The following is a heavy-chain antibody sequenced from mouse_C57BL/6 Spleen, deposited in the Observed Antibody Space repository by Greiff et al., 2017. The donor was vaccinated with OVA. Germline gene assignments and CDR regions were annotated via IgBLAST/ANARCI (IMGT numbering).Heavy chain of an antibody. Sequence: DVQLVESGGGLVKPGGSLKLSCAASGFTFSDYGMHWVRQAPEKGLEWVAYISSGSSTNYYADTVKGRFTIARDNAKNTLFLQMTSLRSEDTAMYYCAREGYDYDYAFDYWGQGTTLTVSS. CDR1: GFTFSDYG. CDR3: AREGYDYDYAFDY. D-gene: IGHD2-4*01. J-gene: IGHJ2*01. V-gene: IGHV5-17*01. CDR2: ISSGSSTN.